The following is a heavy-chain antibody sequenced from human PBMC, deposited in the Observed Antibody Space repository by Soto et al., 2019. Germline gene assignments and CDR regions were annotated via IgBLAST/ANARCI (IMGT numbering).Heavy chain of an antibody. D-gene: IGHD1-26*01. CDR3: AREIADSGSYRTGFDY. V-gene: IGHV1-69*13. Sequence: SVKVSCKASGGTFSSYSISWVRQAPGQGLEWMGGIIPIFGTANYAQKFQGRVTITADESTSTAYMELSSLRSEDTAVYYCAREIADSGSYRTGFDYWGQGTQVTVSS. CDR2: IIPIFGTA. CDR1: GGTFSSYS. J-gene: IGHJ4*02.